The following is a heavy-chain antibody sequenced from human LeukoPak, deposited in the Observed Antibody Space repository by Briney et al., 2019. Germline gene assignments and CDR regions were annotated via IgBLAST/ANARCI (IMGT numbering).Heavy chain of an antibody. CDR2: FDPEQGET. J-gene: IGHJ4*02. CDR3: ATDLTGTTTGHY. V-gene: IGHV1-24*01. D-gene: IGHD1-20*01. CDR1: GYTLTEVS. Sequence: ASVKVSCKISGYTLTEVSMHWVRQAPGKGLEWMGGFDPEQGETIYAQEFQGRVSMPEDTSTDTAYMELSSLRSEDTAVYYCATDLTGTTTGHYWGQGTLVTVSS.